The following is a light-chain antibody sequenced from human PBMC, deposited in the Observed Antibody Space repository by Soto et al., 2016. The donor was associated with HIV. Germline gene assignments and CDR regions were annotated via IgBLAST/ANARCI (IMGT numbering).Light chain of an antibody. J-gene: IGLJ3*02. CDR2: KDS. V-gene: IGLV3-25*03. Sequence: SYELTQPPSVSVSPGQTASITCSGDTLPKQYAYWYQQKPGQAPVLVIYKDSERPSGIPERFSGSSSGTTVTLTISGIQADDEADYYCQSADSSGTRVFGGGTKLTVL. CDR3: QSADSSGTRV. CDR1: TLPKQY.